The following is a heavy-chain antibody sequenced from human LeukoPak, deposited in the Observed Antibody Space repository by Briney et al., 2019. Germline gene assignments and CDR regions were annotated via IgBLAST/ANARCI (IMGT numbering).Heavy chain of an antibody. Sequence: PSETLSLTCAVSGDSISSGGFSWSWIRQPPGKGLEWIGHIYHSGSTFYNPSLKSRLTISVDTSKNEFSLELTSATAADTAVYYCARSGDCGDDNCFRVGAFAIWGQGTMVTVSS. V-gene: IGHV4-30-2*01. CDR2: IYHSGST. J-gene: IGHJ3*02. D-gene: IGHD2-21*01. CDR1: GDSISSGGFS. CDR3: ARSGDCGDDNCFRVGAFAI.